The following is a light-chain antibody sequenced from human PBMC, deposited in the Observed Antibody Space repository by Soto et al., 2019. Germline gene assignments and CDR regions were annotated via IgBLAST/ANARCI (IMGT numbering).Light chain of an antibody. CDR2: GAS. CDR3: QQNGSFPWT. V-gene: IGKV3-20*01. CDR1: QSVSSSY. Sequence: PGERATLSCRASQSVSSSYLAWYQQKPGQAPRHLIYGASSRATGIPDRFSGSGSGTDFTLTISRLEPEDFAVYYCQQNGSFPWTFGQGTKVDIK. J-gene: IGKJ1*01.